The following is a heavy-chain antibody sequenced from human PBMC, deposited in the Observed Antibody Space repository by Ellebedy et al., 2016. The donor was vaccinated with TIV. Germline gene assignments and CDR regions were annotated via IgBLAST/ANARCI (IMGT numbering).Heavy chain of an antibody. D-gene: IGHD2-15*01. V-gene: IGHV3-73*01. CDR3: TRRGDYYYYYGMDV. Sequence: GGSLRLSCAASGFTFSNAWMNWVRQASGKGLEWVGRIRSKANSYATTYAASVKGRFTISRDDSKNTAYLQMNSLKTEDTAVYYCTRRGDYYYYYGMDVWGQGTTVTVSS. CDR1: GFTFSNAW. J-gene: IGHJ6*02. CDR2: IRSKANSYAT.